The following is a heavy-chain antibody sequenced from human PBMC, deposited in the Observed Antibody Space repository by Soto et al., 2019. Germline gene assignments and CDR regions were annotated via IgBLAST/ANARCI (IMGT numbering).Heavy chain of an antibody. V-gene: IGHV1-58*01. D-gene: IGHD3-10*01. CDR2: IVVGSGNT. CDR1: GFTFTSSA. J-gene: IGHJ6*02. CDR3: AAESRSITMVRAIYGMDV. Sequence: QMQLVQSGPEVKKPGTSVKVSCKASGFTFTSSAVQWVQQARGQRLEWIGWIVVGSGNTNYAQKFQERVTITRDMSTSTAYRELSSLRSEDTAVYYCAAESRSITMVRAIYGMDVWGQGTTVTVSS.